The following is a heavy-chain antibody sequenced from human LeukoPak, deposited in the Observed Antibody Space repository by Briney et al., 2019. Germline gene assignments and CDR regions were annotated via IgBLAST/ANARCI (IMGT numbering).Heavy chain of an antibody. J-gene: IGHJ4*02. D-gene: IGHD3-10*01. V-gene: IGHV1-8*01. Sequence: ASVKVSCKASGYTFTSYDINWVRQAPGQGLEWMGWMNPNSGNTGYAQKFQGRVTMTRNTSISTAYMELSSLRSGDTAVYYCARGVFGSGSYYSRFGTDYWGQGTLVTVSS. CDR1: GYTFTSYD. CDR3: ARGVFGSGSYYSRFGTDY. CDR2: MNPNSGNT.